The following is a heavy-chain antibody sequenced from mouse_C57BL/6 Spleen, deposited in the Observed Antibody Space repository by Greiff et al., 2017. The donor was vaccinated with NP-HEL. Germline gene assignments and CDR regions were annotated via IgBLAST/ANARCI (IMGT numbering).Heavy chain of an antibody. Sequence: QVQLQQPGAELVRPGSSVKLSCKASGYTFTSYWMHWVKQRPIQGLEWIGNIDPSDSETHYNQKFKDKATLTVDKSSSTAYMRLSSLTSEDSAVYYCATIVTTRGYYFDYWGQGTTLTVSS. CDR1: GYTFTSYW. CDR3: ATIVTTRGYYFDY. J-gene: IGHJ2*01. D-gene: IGHD2-5*01. V-gene: IGHV1-52*01. CDR2: IDPSDSET.